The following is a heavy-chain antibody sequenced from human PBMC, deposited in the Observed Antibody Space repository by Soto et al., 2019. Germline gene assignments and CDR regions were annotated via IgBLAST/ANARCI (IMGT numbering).Heavy chain of an antibody. V-gene: IGHV3-49*03. CDR1: GFTFGDYA. J-gene: IGHJ4*02. CDR3: TRSGGVTMVRGAHIIDY. CDR2: IRSKAYGGTT. D-gene: IGHD3-10*01. Sequence: PGGSLRLSCTASGFTFGDYAMSWFRQAPGKGLEWVGFIRSKAYGGTTEYAASVKGRFTISRDDSKSIAYLQMNSLKTEDTAVYYCTRSGGVTMVRGAHIIDYWGQGTLVTVSS.